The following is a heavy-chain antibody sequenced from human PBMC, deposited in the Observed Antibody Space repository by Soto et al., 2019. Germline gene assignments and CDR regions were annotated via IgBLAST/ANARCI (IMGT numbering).Heavy chain of an antibody. CDR1: GGSIGSSSYY. D-gene: IGHD3-3*01. V-gene: IGHV4-39*01. J-gene: IGHJ6*03. Sequence: ETLSLTCTVSGGSIGSSSYYWGWIRQPPGKGLEWIGSIYYSGSTYYNPSLKSRVTISVDTSKNQFSLKLSSVTAADTAVYYCAGAYYDFWSGYSYYYYMDVWGKGTTVTVSS. CDR2: IYYSGST. CDR3: AGAYYDFWSGYSYYYYMDV.